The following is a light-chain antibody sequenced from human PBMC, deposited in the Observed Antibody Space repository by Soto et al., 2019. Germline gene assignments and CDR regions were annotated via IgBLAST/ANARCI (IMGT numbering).Light chain of an antibody. CDR3: QQRHMWPIT. CDR2: DAS. V-gene: IGKV3-11*01. Sequence: EIVFTLSLSTLSLPPGETATLSCGASQSVSSYLAWYQQKPGQAPRLLIYDASNRATGIPARFSGSGSGTDFTLTISSLEPEDSAVYYCQQRHMWPITFGQGARLEI. J-gene: IGKJ5*01. CDR1: QSVSSY.